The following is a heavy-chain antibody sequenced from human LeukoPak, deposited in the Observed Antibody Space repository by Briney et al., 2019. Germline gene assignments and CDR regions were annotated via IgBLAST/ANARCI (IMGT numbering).Heavy chain of an antibody. CDR2: IYSGGST. CDR3: ARVHGLTAAAGPRDY. V-gene: IGHV3-66*02. D-gene: IGHD6-13*01. J-gene: IGHJ4*02. CDR1: GFTVSSNY. Sequence: GGSLRLSCAASGFTVSSNYMSWVRQAPGKGLEWVSVIYSGGSTYYADSVKGRFTTSRDNSKNTLYLQMNSLRAEDTAVYYCARVHGLTAAAGPRDYWGQGTLVTVSS.